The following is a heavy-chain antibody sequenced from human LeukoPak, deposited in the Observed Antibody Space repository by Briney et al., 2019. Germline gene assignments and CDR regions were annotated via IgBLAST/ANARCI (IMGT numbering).Heavy chain of an antibody. CDR1: GGSISSDY. CDR3: ARTGYSYGWMGAFDI. D-gene: IGHD5-18*01. V-gene: IGHV4-59*01. CDR2: IYYSGST. Sequence: PSETLSLTCIVSGGSISSDYWSWIRQPPGKGLEWIGYIYYSGSTNYSPSLKSRVTISVDTSKNQFSLKLSSVTAADTAVYYCARTGYSYGWMGAFDIWGQGTMVTVSS. J-gene: IGHJ3*02.